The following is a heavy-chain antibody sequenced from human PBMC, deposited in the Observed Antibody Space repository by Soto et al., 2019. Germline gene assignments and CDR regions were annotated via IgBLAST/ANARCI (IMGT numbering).Heavy chain of an antibody. CDR1: GGSISSYY. CDR2: IYYSGST. CDR3: AAGYNSGWYIDY. V-gene: IGHV4-59*08. Sequence: SETLSLTCTVSGGSISSYYWSWIRQPPGKGLEWIGYIYYSGSTNYNPSLKSRVTISVDTSKNQFSLKLSSVTAADTAVYYCAAGYNSGWYIDYWGQGTLVTVSS. J-gene: IGHJ4*02. D-gene: IGHD6-19*01.